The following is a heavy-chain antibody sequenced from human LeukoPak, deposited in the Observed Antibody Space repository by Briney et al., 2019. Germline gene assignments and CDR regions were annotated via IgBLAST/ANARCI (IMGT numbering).Heavy chain of an antibody. CDR2: IRSKAYGGTA. D-gene: IGHD6-19*01. Sequence: GGSLRLSCTASGVTFGDYAMSWVRQAPGKGLEWVGFIRSKAYGGTAEYAASVKGRFTISRDDSKSIAYLQMDSLKTEDTAVYYCTTGQWLEDYYFDYWGQGTLVTVSS. V-gene: IGHV3-49*04. CDR3: TTGQWLEDYYFDY. J-gene: IGHJ4*02. CDR1: GVTFGDYA.